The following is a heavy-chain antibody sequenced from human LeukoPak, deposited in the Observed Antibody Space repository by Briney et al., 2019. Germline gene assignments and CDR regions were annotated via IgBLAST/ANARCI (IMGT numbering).Heavy chain of an antibody. CDR1: GFTFSSYA. CDR2: ISSSSSYI. V-gene: IGHV3-21*01. J-gene: IGHJ4*02. D-gene: IGHD3-10*01. Sequence: PGGSLRLSCAASGFTFSSYAMHWVRQAPGKGLEWVSSISSSSSYIYYADSVKGRFTISRDNAKNSLYLQMNSLRAEDTAVYYCARDGKMVRGVILDYWGQGTLVTVSS. CDR3: ARDGKMVRGVILDY.